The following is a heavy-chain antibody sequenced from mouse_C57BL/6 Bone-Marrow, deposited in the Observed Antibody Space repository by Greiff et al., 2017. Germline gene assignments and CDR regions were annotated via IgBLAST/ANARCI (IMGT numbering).Heavy chain of an antibody. CDR1: GYSFTGYF. D-gene: IGHD2-13*01. J-gene: IGHJ2*01. CDR2: INPYNGDT. V-gene: IGHV1-20*01. Sequence: VQLQQSGPELVKPGASVKISCKASGYSFTGYFMNWVMQSHGQSLEWIGRINPYNGDTIYNQKFKGKATLTVDKSSSTAHMELRSLTSEASAVYCYEGSGGDYSYNDYWGQGTTLTVSS. CDR3: EGSGGDYSYNDY.